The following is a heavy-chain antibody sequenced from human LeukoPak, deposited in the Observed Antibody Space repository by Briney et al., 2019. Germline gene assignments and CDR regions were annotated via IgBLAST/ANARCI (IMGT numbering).Heavy chain of an antibody. V-gene: IGHV3-23*01. CDR2: ISGSGGDT. J-gene: IGHJ5*02. CDR3: AKDLPNYYDSSGYPS. Sequence: GGSLRLSCAASGFTFSSFVMSWFRQAPGKGLEWVSAISGSGGDTYYADSVKGRFTISRDNAKNTLYLQMNSLGADDTAVYYCAKDLPNYYDSSGYPSWGQGTLVTVSS. D-gene: IGHD3-22*01. CDR1: GFTFSSFV.